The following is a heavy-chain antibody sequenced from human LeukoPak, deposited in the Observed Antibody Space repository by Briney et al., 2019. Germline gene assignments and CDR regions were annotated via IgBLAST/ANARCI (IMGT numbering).Heavy chain of an antibody. D-gene: IGHD5-24*01. CDR1: GFTFSNSA. V-gene: IGHV3-23*01. CDR2: LSGSGITT. CDR3: AKKPATIKFPFDI. J-gene: IGHJ4*02. Sequence: PGGSLRLSCAASGFTFSNSAMSWVRQAPGKGLEWVSTLSGSGITTYYADSVKGRFTISRDNSKNTLYLQMNSLRAEDTAVYYCAKKPATIKFPFDIWGQGTLITVSP.